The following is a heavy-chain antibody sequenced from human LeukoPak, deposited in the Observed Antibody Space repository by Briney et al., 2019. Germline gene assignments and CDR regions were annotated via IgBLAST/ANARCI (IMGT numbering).Heavy chain of an antibody. CDR2: IFYSGST. V-gene: IGHV4-39*07. Sequence: SETLSLTCTVSGGSISSSSYYWGWIRQPPGKGLEWIGSIFYSGSTYYNPSLKSRVTISVDTSKNQFSLKLSSVTAADTAVYYCARDAAQASTIFGVVTPSFGYMDVWGKGTTVTVSS. D-gene: IGHD3-3*01. J-gene: IGHJ6*03. CDR3: ARDAAQASTIFGVVTPSFGYMDV. CDR1: GGSISSSSYY.